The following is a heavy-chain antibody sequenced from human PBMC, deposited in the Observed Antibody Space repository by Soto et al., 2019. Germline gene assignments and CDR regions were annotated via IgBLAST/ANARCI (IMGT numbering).Heavy chain of an antibody. CDR3: ARHPTVTEYYFDY. D-gene: IGHD4-17*01. V-gene: IGHV4-59*08. CDR2: IYYSGRT. Sequence: QVHLQESGPGLVKPSETLSLTCTVSGGSISSYYWSWIRQPPGKGLEWIGYIYYSGRTNYNPSLNSLVTSSVDTAKNQFSLTLTAVTAADTGVYYCARHPTVTEYYFDYWGQGTLVTVSS. CDR1: GGSISSYY. J-gene: IGHJ4*02.